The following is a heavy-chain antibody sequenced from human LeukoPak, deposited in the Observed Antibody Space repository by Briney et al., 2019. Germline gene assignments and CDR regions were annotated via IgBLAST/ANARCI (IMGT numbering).Heavy chain of an antibody. CDR2: IYPNGST. J-gene: IGHJ6*04. CDR1: GGPINFY. D-gene: IGHD3-3*01. Sequence: SETLSLTCSVSGGPINFYWSWIRQSPGKGLEWIGCIYPNGSTSYNSSLKSRVTISLDTSKKQVSLMLNSVTAADTAVYYCARDVRRALRFNNFYPYFGMDVWGEGTTVIVPT. CDR3: ARDVRRALRFNNFYPYFGMDV. V-gene: IGHV4-59*01.